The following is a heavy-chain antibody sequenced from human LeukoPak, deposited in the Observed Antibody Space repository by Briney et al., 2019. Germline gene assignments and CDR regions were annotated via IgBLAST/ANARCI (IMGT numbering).Heavy chain of an antibody. Sequence: ASVKVSCKASGYTFTTYDISWVRQAPGQGLEWMGWISAYNGNTNYAQKLQGRVAMTTDTSTTTAYMELRSLRSDDTAVYYCARLAAGGTLYDNWGQGTLVTVSS. CDR2: ISAYNGNT. CDR1: GYTFTTYD. CDR3: ARLAAGGTLYDN. D-gene: IGHD6-13*01. J-gene: IGHJ4*02. V-gene: IGHV1-18*01.